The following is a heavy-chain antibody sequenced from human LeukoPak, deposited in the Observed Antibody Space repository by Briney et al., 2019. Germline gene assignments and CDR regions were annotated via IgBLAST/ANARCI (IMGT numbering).Heavy chain of an antibody. D-gene: IGHD1-26*01. CDR2: IYYSGNT. Sequence: SETLSLTCAVYGGSFSGYYWTWIRQPPGKGLEWIAYIYYSGNTIYNPSLKSRVTISVDTSKNQFSLKLNSVTAADTAVYYCARHGGSYSSRSSFDPWGQGTLVTVSS. CDR3: ARHGGSYSSRSSFDP. CDR1: GGSFSGYY. J-gene: IGHJ5*02. V-gene: IGHV4-59*08.